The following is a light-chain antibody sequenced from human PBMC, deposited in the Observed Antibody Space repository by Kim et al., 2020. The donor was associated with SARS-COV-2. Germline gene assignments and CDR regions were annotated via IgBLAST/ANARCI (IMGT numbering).Light chain of an antibody. CDR1: SSYVGGYNY. J-gene: IGLJ3*02. CDR2: DVS. V-gene: IGLV2-14*04. CDR3: SSYTSSSTWV. Sequence: GQSITIACTGPSSYVGGYNYVSWYQQQPGKAPTLMIYDVSTRPSGVSNRFSGSKSGDTASLTISGLQAEDEADYYCSSYTSSSTWVFGGGTQLTVL.